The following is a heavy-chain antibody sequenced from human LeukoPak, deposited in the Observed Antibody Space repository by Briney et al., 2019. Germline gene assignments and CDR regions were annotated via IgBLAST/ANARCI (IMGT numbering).Heavy chain of an antibody. V-gene: IGHV1-2*04. Sequence: ASVKVSCKASGYTFTGYYMHWVRQAPGQGLEWMGWINPNSGGTNYAQKFQGWVTMTRDTSISTAYMELSRLRSDDTAVYYCARGSSSWPRTYYYYYGMDVWGKGTTVTVSS. CDR2: INPNSGGT. J-gene: IGHJ6*04. D-gene: IGHD6-13*01. CDR3: ARGSSSWPRTYYYYYGMDV. CDR1: GYTFTGYY.